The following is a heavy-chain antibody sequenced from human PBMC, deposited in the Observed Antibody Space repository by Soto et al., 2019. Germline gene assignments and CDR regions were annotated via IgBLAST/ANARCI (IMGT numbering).Heavy chain of an antibody. CDR3: TTAGQWYFWTAYYFEH. CDR2: IKPKTDRGPTT. V-gene: IGHV3-15*01. Sequence: LRLSCAASGFVVPNAWLSWVRQAPGKGRAWVGRIKPKTDRGPTTEYAASVKGRFTLSKDDSTDMVYLQMNSLKIEDTAVYYCTTAGQWYFWTAYYFEHWGQGTPVTVSS. D-gene: IGHD3-3*01. CDR1: GFVVPNAW. J-gene: IGHJ4*02.